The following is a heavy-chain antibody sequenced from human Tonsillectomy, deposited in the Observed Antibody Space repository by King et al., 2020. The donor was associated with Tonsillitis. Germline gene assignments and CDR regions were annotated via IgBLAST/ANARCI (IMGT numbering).Heavy chain of an antibody. J-gene: IGHJ3*02. CDR1: GFTFSSYG. CDR3: AKDPSGISAFDI. CDR2: ISYDGSNK. D-gene: IGHD1-14*01. V-gene: IGHV3-30*18. Sequence: VQLVQSGGGVVQPGRSLRLSCAASGFTFSSYGMHWVRQAPGKGLEWVAGISYDGSNKFYADSVKGRFTISRDNSKNTLYLQMNSLRAEDTAVYYCAKDPSGISAFDIWGQGTMVTVSS.